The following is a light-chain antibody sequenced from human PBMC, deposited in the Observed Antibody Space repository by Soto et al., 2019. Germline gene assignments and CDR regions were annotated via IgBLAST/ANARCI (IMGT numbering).Light chain of an antibody. Sequence: DIQMTQSPSTLSASVGDRFTITCRASQTISSWLYWYQQKPGKAPEILXYYASTLESGVPSRFSGSGSGTEFSLTISSLPPDDFETFYCQQYSSFSRTFGQGTKVDIK. J-gene: IGKJ1*01. CDR2: YAS. V-gene: IGKV1-5*01. CDR1: QTISSW. CDR3: QQYSSFSRT.